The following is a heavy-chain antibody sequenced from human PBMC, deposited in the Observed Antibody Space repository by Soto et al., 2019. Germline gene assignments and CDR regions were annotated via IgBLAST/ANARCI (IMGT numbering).Heavy chain of an antibody. Sequence: ASVKVSCKASGGTFSSYAISWVRQAPGQGLEWMGGIIPIFGTANYAQKFQGRVTITADESTSTAYMELSSLRSEDTAVYYCARGRVLRFLEWSELYYFDYWGQGTLVTVSS. CDR1: GGTFSSYA. V-gene: IGHV1-69*13. CDR3: ARGRVLRFLEWSELYYFDY. CDR2: IIPIFGTA. D-gene: IGHD3-3*01. J-gene: IGHJ4*02.